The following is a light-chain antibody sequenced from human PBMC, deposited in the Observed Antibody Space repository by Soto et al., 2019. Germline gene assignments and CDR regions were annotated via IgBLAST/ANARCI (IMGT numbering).Light chain of an antibody. CDR1: FLGDKY. Sequence: SYELTQPPSVSVSPGGTASITCSGNFLGDKYASWYQLRPGQSPVLVIHQDTKRPSGIPERFSGSNSGNRATLTISGTQAMDEADYYCQAWDSSTASYVFGTGTKVTVL. J-gene: IGLJ1*01. V-gene: IGLV3-1*01. CDR2: QDT. CDR3: QAWDSSTASYV.